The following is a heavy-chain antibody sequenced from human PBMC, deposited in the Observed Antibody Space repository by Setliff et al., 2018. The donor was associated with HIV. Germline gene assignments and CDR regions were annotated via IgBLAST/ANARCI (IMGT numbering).Heavy chain of an antibody. Sequence: ASETLSLTCTVSGGSISSSSLYWGWIRQPPGKGLEWIGSTYYSGSTYYNPSLKSRVTISLDTSKSLFSLKLSSVSAADTAGYYCARDRLLLWFDEEYYFDYWGQGTLVTVSS. V-gene: IGHV4-39*07. CDR2: TYYSGST. D-gene: IGHD3-10*01. CDR3: ARDRLLLWFDEEYYFDY. J-gene: IGHJ4*02. CDR1: GGSISSSSLY.